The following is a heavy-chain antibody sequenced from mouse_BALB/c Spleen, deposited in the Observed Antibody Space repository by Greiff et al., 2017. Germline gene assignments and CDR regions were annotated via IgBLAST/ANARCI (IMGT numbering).Heavy chain of an antibody. J-gene: IGHJ4*01. Sequence: EVHLVESGGGLVKPGGSLKLSCAASGFTFSSYTMSWVRQTPEKRLEWVATISSGGSYTYYPDSVKGRFTISRDNAKNTLYLQMSSLKSEDTAMYYCTRVATVVATDAMDYWGQGTSVTVSS. CDR1: GFTFSSYT. V-gene: IGHV5-6-4*01. D-gene: IGHD1-1*01. CDR2: ISSGGSYT. CDR3: TRVATVVATDAMDY.